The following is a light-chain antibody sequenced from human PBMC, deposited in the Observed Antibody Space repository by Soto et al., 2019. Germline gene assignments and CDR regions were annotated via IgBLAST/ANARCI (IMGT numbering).Light chain of an antibody. CDR1: SSDVGNYNL. J-gene: IGLJ2*01. CDR2: EVS. Sequence: QSALTQPAAVSGSPGQSITISCTGTSSDVGNYNLVSWYQQYPGKAPKLMIYEVSKRPSGVPDRFSGSKSGNTASLTVSGLQAEDEADYYCSSYAGSNNLVFGGGTKVTVL. V-gene: IGLV2-8*01. CDR3: SSYAGSNNLV.